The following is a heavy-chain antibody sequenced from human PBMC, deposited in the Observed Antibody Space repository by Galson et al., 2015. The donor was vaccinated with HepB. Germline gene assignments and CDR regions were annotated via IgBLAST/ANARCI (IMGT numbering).Heavy chain of an antibody. Sequence: SLRLSCAASGFTFSSYSMNWVRQAPGKGLEWVSYISSSNSTIYYADSMKGRFTISRDNAKNSLYLQMNSLRAEDTAVYYCARIGYSGYDHLDYWGQGTLVTVSS. CDR1: GFTFSSYS. J-gene: IGHJ4*02. V-gene: IGHV3-48*04. CDR2: ISSSNSTI. D-gene: IGHD5-12*01. CDR3: ARIGYSGYDHLDY.